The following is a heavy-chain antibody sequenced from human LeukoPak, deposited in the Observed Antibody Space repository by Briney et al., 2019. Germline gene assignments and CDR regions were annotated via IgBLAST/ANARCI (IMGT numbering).Heavy chain of an antibody. D-gene: IGHD3-22*01. Sequence: ASVKVSCKASGYTFTSYGISWVRQAPGQGLEWMGWISAYNGNTNYAQKLQGRVTMTTDTSTSTAYMELRSLRSDDTAVYYCARDGYYCDSSGYNYFDYWGQGTLVTVSS. CDR2: ISAYNGNT. V-gene: IGHV1-18*01. CDR3: ARDGYYCDSSGYNYFDY. J-gene: IGHJ4*02. CDR1: GYTFTSYG.